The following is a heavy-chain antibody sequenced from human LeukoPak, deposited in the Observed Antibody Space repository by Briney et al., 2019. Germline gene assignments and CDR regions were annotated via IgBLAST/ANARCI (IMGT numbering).Heavy chain of an antibody. D-gene: IGHD3-22*01. Sequence: SQTLSLTCTVSGGSISSGGYYWSWIRQHPGKGLEWIGYIYYSESTYYNPSLKSRVSTSVDTSKNQFSLRLSSVTAADTAVYYCARAYYECFDYWGQGTLVTVSS. CDR2: IYYSEST. V-gene: IGHV4-31*03. CDR3: ARAYYECFDY. J-gene: IGHJ4*02. CDR1: GGSISSGGYY.